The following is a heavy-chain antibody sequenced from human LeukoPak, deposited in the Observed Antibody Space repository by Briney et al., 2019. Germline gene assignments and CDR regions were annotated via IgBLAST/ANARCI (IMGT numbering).Heavy chain of an antibody. J-gene: IGHJ4*02. CDR1: DDSITTYY. Sequence: SETLSLTCTVSDDSITTYYWSWIRQPPGKGLEWIGYIYHSGSRSYNPSLKSRVTISVDTSKSQLSLRLTSVSAADTAVYYCARAKIAVAGFSDFWGQGSLVTVSS. CDR3: ARAKIAVAGFSDF. D-gene: IGHD6-19*01. CDR2: IYHSGSR. V-gene: IGHV4-59*01.